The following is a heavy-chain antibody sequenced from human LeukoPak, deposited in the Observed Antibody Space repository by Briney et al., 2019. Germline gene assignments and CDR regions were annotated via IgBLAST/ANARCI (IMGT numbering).Heavy chain of an antibody. CDR3: ARGRTFDN. CDR1: GGSISSYY. V-gene: IGHV4-59*01. CDR2: IYDRGST. Sequence: SSETLSLTCTVSGGSISSYYWSWIRQPPGKGLEWIGNIYDRGSTKYNPSLKSRVTISVDTSKNQFSLRLSSVTAADTAVYYCARGRTFDNGGQGTLVTVSS. J-gene: IGHJ4*02.